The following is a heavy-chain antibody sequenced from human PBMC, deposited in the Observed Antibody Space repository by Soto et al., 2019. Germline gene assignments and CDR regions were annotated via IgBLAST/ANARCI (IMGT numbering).Heavy chain of an antibody. V-gene: IGHV1-3*01. Sequence: GASVKVSCKTSGYTFTSYAMHWVRQAPGQRLEWMGWINAGNGNTKYSQKLQGRVTITRDTSASTAYMELSSLRSEDTAVYYCARPAVAGTSHFDYWGQGTLVTVSS. CDR1: GYTFTSYA. CDR3: ARPAVAGTSHFDY. D-gene: IGHD6-19*01. CDR2: INAGNGNT. J-gene: IGHJ4*02.